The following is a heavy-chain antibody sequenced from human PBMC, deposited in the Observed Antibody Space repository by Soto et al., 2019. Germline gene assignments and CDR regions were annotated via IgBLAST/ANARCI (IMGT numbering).Heavy chain of an antibody. CDR1: GFTFSSYA. V-gene: IGHV3-23*01. D-gene: IGHD6-19*01. CDR3: AKVLRSSGWYHDAFAC. Sequence: EVQLLESGGSLVQPGGSLRLSCAASGFTFSSYAMSWVRQAPGKGLEWVSAISGSGGSTYYEDSVKGGFTISRDNSKNTLDMQMNRLRADDTDAFYCAKVLRSSGWYHDAFACSGQGSMVTVS. CDR2: ISGSGGST. J-gene: IGHJ3*01.